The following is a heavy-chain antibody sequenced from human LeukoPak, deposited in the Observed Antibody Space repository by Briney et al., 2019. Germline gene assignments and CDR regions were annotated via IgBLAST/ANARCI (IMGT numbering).Heavy chain of an antibody. Sequence: GGSLRLSCAASGFTFSEDYMTWIRQTPGKGLEWVSFISNSGTIVYYAESVKGRFTISRDNAKNSLYLQMNSLRGEDTAVYYCGRGHWGLDYWGQGTLVTVS. D-gene: IGHD7-27*01. V-gene: IGHV3-11*04. CDR2: ISNSGTIV. CDR1: GFTFSEDY. CDR3: GRGHWGLDY. J-gene: IGHJ4*02.